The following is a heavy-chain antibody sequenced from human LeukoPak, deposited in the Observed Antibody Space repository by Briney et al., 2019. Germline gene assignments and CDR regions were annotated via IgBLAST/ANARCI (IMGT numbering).Heavy chain of an antibody. V-gene: IGHV3-53*01. Sequence: GGSLRLSCAASGFTVSTDYMNWVRQAPGKGLEWVSVIYSGGSTYYADSVKGRFTISRDNSKNTLYLQMNSLRAEDAAIYYCTKVAGVRYFYESSGYHDYWGQGTLVTVSS. J-gene: IGHJ4*02. D-gene: IGHD3-22*01. CDR2: IYSGGST. CDR1: GFTVSTDY. CDR3: TKVAGVRYFYESSGYHDY.